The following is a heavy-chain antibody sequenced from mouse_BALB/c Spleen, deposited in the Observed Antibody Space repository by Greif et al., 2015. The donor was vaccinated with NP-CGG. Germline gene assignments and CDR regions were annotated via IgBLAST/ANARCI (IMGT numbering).Heavy chain of an antibody. V-gene: IGHV1-7*01. J-gene: IGHJ1*01. D-gene: IGHD2-4*01. CDR1: GYTFTSYW. Sequence: QVQLKDSGAELAKPGASVKMSCKASGYTFTSYWMNWVKQRPGQGLEWIGYINPSTGYTEYNQKFKDKATLTADKSSSTAYMQLSSLTSEDSAVYYCARDYDYWYFDVWGAGTTVTVSS. CDR3: ARDYDYWYFDV. CDR2: INPSTGYT.